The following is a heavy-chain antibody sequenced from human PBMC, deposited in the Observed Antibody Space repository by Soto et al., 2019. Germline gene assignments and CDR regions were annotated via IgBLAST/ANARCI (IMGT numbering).Heavy chain of an antibody. D-gene: IGHD3-10*01. CDR1: GYTFSSFG. Sequence: QVQLVQSGAEVKKPGASVRLSCKTSGYTFSSFGVSWVRQAPGQGLEWMGWINTFNGNANTAQKFQGRVSMTMDPATPTVYMDLTSLTSDDTAFYYWARDLWYGAEKADYWGQGTLVTVS. J-gene: IGHJ4*02. CDR2: INTFNGNA. CDR3: ARDLWYGAEKADY. V-gene: IGHV1-18*01.